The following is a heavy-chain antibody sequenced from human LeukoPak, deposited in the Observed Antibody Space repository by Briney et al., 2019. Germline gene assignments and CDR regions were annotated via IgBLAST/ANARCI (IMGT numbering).Heavy chain of an antibody. CDR1: GGPFSGYY. CDR2: INHSGSF. D-gene: IGHD2-8*01. V-gene: IGHV4-34*01. Sequence: PSETLTLTCAVYGGPFSGYYWSWIRQAPGKGLEWIGEINHSGSFNYNPSLKSRLLILVDTSKNQFSLKLSSVTAADTAVYYCARVTYCTTTSCHPLGWFDPWAQGTLVTVSS. J-gene: IGHJ5*02. CDR3: ARVTYCTTTSCHPLGWFDP.